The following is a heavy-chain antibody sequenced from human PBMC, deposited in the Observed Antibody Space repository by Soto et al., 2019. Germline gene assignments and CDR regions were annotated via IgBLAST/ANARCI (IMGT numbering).Heavy chain of an antibody. D-gene: IGHD3-3*01. V-gene: IGHV4-31*03. J-gene: IGHJ4*02. Sequence: QVQLQESGPGLVKPSQTLSLTCTVSGGSISSGGYYWSWIRQHPGKGLKWIGYIYYSGSTYYHPSLKSRVTISVDTPKNQFCLKLSSVTAADTAVYYCARANRITIFGSTSEHFDYWGQGTLVTVSS. CDR3: ARANRITIFGSTSEHFDY. CDR2: IYYSGST. CDR1: GGSISSGGYY.